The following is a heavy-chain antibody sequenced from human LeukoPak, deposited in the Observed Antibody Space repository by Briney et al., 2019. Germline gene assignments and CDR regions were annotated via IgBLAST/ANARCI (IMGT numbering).Heavy chain of an antibody. CDR2: INHSGST. CDR1: GGSFSGCY. Sequence: PSETLSLTCAVYGGSFSGCYWSWIRQPPGKGLEWIGEINHSGSTNYNPSLKSRVTISVDTSKNQFSLKLSSVTAADTAVYYCARGDVDTAMVTDYWGQGTLVTVSS. D-gene: IGHD5-18*01. J-gene: IGHJ4*02. V-gene: IGHV4-34*09. CDR3: ARGDVDTAMVTDY.